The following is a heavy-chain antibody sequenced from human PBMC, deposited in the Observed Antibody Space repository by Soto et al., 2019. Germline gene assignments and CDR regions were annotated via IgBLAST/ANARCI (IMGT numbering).Heavy chain of an antibody. V-gene: IGHV4-31*03. J-gene: IGHJ6*02. CDR1: GDSISSGGYY. CDR2: IYYSATS. Sequence: SETLSLTCTVSGDSISSGGYYWSWIRQHPGKGLELIGHIYYSATSYYNPSLKSRVTISVDTSKNQFSLKLSSVTAADTAVYYCASRYVRRGVLMDVWGQGTAVTV. CDR3: ASRYVRRGVLMDV. D-gene: IGHD3-10*02.